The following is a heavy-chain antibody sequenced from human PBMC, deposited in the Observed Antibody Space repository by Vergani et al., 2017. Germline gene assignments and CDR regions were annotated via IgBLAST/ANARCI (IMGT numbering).Heavy chain of an antibody. D-gene: IGHD3-22*01. J-gene: IGHJ6*04. V-gene: IGHV4-34*01. CDR1: GGSFSGYY. Sequence: QVQLQQWGAGLLKPSETLSLTCAVYGGSFSGYYWSCIRQPPGKGLEWIGEINHSGSTNYNPSIKSRVTISVDTSKKQFSLKLSSVTAADTAVYYCARDLTTIRDVWGKGTTVTVSS. CDR3: ARDLTTIRDV. CDR2: INHSGST.